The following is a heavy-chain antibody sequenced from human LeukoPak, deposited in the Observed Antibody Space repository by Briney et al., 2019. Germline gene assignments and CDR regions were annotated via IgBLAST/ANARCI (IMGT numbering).Heavy chain of an antibody. J-gene: IGHJ4*02. D-gene: IGHD5-18*01. Sequence: GGSLRLSCAASGFTFSDYYMSWIRQAPGKGLEWVSSISGGGGSTYYADSVQGRFTISRDNSKNTLYLQMSSLRAEDTALYYCAKDHRPVDTAMSFDYWGQGTLVTVSS. CDR1: GFTFSDYY. CDR2: ISGGGGST. CDR3: AKDHRPVDTAMSFDY. V-gene: IGHV3-23*01.